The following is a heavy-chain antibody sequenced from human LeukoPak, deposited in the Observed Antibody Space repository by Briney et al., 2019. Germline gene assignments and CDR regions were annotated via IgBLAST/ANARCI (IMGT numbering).Heavy chain of an antibody. Sequence: GGSLRLSCAASGFTFSSYSMNWVRQAPGKGLEWVSYISSSSSTIYYADSVKGRFTISRDNAKNSLYLQMNSLRAEDTAVYYCARVPDDHIAARDYYYYGMDVWGQGTTVTVSS. CDR3: ARVPDDHIAARDYYYYGMDV. V-gene: IGHV3-48*04. D-gene: IGHD6-6*01. CDR2: ISSSSSTI. J-gene: IGHJ6*02. CDR1: GFTFSSYS.